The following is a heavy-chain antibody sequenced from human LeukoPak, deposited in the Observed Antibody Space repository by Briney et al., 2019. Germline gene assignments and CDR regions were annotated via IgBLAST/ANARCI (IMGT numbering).Heavy chain of an antibody. V-gene: IGHV4-59*02. D-gene: IGHD2-15*01. J-gene: IGHJ4*02. Sequence: SETLSLTCTVSGASVSSYYWSWIRQPPGKGLEWIGYIYDSGSTKYNPSLNSRITISVDTSKNQFSLKLRSVTAADTAVYYCARDTKNNCRGANFYSGGFDYWGQGTLVTVSA. CDR1: GASVSSYY. CDR3: ARDTKNNCRGANFYSGGFDY. CDR2: IYDSGST.